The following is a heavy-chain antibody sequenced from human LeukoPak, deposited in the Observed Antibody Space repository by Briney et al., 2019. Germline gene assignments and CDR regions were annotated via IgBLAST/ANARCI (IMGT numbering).Heavy chain of an antibody. CDR1: GFTFSSYG. J-gene: IGHJ4*02. V-gene: IGHV3-48*04. CDR3: ARVGSGYSYFDY. Sequence: GGSLRLSCAASGFTFSSYGMHWVRQAPGKGLEWVSYISSSGSTIYYADSVKGRFTISRDNAKNSLYLRMNSLRAEDTAVYYCARVGSGYSYFDYWGQGTLVTVSS. D-gene: IGHD3-3*01. CDR2: ISSSGSTI.